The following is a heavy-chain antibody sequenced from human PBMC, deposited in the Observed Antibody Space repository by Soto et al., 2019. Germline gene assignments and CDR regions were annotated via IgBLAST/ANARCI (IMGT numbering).Heavy chain of an antibody. J-gene: IGHJ3*02. CDR2: IKTDGTDT. Sequence: EVQLVESGGGLVQPGGSLRLSCAASGFTFSSYWMHWVRQAPGKGLMWVSRIKTDGTDTHYVDSVKGRFTISRDNAKNTLYLQMNSLRGEDTAVYYCARPRTSDWAYDIWGQGTMVIVSS. CDR3: ARPRTSDWAYDI. CDR1: GFTFSSYW. V-gene: IGHV3-74*01. D-gene: IGHD3-9*01.